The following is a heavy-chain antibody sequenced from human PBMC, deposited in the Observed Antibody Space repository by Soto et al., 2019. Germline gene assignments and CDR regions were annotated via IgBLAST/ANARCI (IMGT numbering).Heavy chain of an antibody. J-gene: IGHJ5*02. V-gene: IGHV4-30-2*01. CDR1: GGSISSGGYS. D-gene: IGHD5-18*01. Sequence: KASETLSLTCAVSGGSISSGGYSWSWIRQPPGKGLEWIGYIYHSGSTYYNPSLKSRVTISVDRSKNQFSLKLSSVTAADTAVYYCARCARGTRYGYSDNWFDPWGQGTLVTVSS. CDR2: IYHSGST. CDR3: ARCARGTRYGYSDNWFDP.